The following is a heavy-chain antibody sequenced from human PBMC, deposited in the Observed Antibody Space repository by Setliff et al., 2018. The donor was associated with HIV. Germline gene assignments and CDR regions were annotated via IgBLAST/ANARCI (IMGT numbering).Heavy chain of an antibody. V-gene: IGHV7-4-1*02. CDR2: INTNSWIP. CDR3: ARDSSEYFDFSSGDFHYMDV. J-gene: IGHJ6*03. Sequence: ASVKVSCQASGSSFSRFSINWVRQAPGQGLEWMGWINTNSWIPTYAQGFTGRFVFSLDTTVRTAYLEISDLRADDTGVYYCARDSSEYFDFSSGDFHYMDVWAKGPRSPSP. D-gene: IGHD3-3*01. CDR1: GSSFSRFS.